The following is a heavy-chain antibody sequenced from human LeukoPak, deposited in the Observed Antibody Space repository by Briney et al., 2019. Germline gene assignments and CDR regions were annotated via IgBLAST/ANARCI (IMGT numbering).Heavy chain of an antibody. CDR1: GFTFSNFW. J-gene: IGHJ3*02. V-gene: IGHV3-74*01. CDR2: INRDGSST. Sequence: PGGSLRLSCAASGFTFSNFWMHWVRQTPGKGLVWVSRINRDGSSTNYVDPVKGRFTISRDNAKNTLYLQMNSLRDEDTAVYYCAKDGPEGKRVFDIWGQGTMVTVSS. D-gene: IGHD3/OR15-3a*01. CDR3: AKDGPEGKRVFDI.